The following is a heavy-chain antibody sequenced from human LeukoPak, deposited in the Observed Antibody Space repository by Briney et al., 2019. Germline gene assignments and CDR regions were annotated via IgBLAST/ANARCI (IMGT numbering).Heavy chain of an antibody. CDR2: IYYSGST. Sequence: SETLSLTCSVSGGSVSGTNYYWAWIRQPPEKGLEWIGTIYYSGSTYYNVSLKSRVTISVDTSKNQFSLNLSPVTAADTAVYYCARLRSPGDFDYWGQGTLVTVSS. V-gene: IGHV4-39*07. J-gene: IGHJ4*02. CDR3: ARLRSPGDFDY. D-gene: IGHD1-26*01. CDR1: GGSVSGTNYY.